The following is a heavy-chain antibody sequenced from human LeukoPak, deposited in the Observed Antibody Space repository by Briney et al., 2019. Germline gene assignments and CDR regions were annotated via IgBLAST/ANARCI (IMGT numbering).Heavy chain of an antibody. CDR2: ISYDGSNK. Sequence: PGRSLRLSCAASGFTFSSYAMHWVRQAPGKRLEWVAVISYDGSNKYYADSVKGRFTISRGNSKNTLYLQMNSLRAEDTAVYYCAKPSGYCCGRSCYARSYFDYCGQGTLVTVSS. V-gene: IGHV3-30*18. CDR3: AKPSGYCCGRSCYARSYFDY. D-gene: IGHD2-15*01. J-gene: IGHJ4*02. CDR1: GFTFSSYA.